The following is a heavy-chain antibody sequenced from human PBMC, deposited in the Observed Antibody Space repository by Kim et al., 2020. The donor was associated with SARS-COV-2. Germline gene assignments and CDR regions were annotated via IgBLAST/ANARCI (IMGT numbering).Heavy chain of an antibody. V-gene: IGHV3-74*01. CDR2: VGGDGGSR. D-gene: IGHD3-3*02. J-gene: IGHJ4*02. CDR3: TSIFEY. CDR1: GFTFTNYW. Sequence: GGSLRLSCAASGFTFTNYWIHWVRQIPGKGPVWVSSVGGDGGSRYYADPVKGRFTTSSDNANNMVYLQMNSLRVDDTAIYYCTSIFEYWGQGALVTVSS.